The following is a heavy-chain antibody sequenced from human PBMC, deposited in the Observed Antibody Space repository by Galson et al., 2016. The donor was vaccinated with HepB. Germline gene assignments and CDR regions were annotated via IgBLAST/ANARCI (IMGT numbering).Heavy chain of an antibody. V-gene: IGHV3-21*01. CDR2: ISSSSTYI. CDR3: ARDRDRSNWDFDF. CDR1: GFTFSSYN. J-gene: IGHJ4*02. Sequence: SLRLSCAASGFTFSSYNMNWVRQAPGRGLEWVSYISSSSTYIYYTDSVKGRFTISRDNAKNSLSLQMNSLRAEDTAVYYCARDRDRSNWDFDFWGQGTRVTVSS. D-gene: IGHD1-1*01.